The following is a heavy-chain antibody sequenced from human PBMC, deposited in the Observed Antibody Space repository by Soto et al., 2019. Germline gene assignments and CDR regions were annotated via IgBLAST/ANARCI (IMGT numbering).Heavy chain of an antibody. V-gene: IGHV1-3*01. Sequence: ASVKVSCKASGYTFRNYAIQCVRQAPGQRLERMGWDNGGNDNAAYSQKFQGRVTITRDTFATTAYMELSRLTSEDTAVYCCARGVVGSWKDGIFDHWGQGTLVTVSS. CDR1: GYTFRNYA. D-gene: IGHD1-1*01. J-gene: IGHJ4*02. CDR2: DNGGNDNA. CDR3: ARGVVGSWKDGIFDH.